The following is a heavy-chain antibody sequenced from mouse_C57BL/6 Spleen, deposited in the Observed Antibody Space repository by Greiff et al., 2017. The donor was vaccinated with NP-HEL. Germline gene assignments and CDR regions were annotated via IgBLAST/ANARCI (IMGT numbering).Heavy chain of an antibody. CDR3: ARQGGFRPYWYFDV. J-gene: IGHJ1*03. CDR2: INPNYGTT. V-gene: IGHV1-39*01. CDR1: GYSFTDYN. Sequence: EVQLQQSGPELVKPGASVKISCKASGYSFTDYNMNWVKQSNGKSLEWIGVINPNYGTTSYNQKFKGKATLTVDQSSSTAYMQLNSLASEDSAVYYCARQGGFRPYWYFDVWGTGTTVTVSS.